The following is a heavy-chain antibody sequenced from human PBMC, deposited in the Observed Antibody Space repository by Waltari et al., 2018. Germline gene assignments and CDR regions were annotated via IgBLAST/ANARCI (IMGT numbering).Heavy chain of an antibody. V-gene: IGHV3-23*01. CDR2: SNSGGDST. J-gene: IGHJ6*03. Sequence: EVQVLESGGGLAQPGGSLRLSWAASGFTFSNYAMRWFGQAPGKGLEGVSGSNSGGDSTAYVDSVKGRFTISRDNSKNTLYLQMNSLRAEDTAMYYCATMGGDEYYYYYMDVWGKGTTVTVSS. CDR3: ATMGGDEYYYYYMDV. CDR1: GFTFSNYA. D-gene: IGHD2-21*01.